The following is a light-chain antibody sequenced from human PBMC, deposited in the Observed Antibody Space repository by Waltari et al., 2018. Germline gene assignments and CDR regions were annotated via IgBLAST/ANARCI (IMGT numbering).Light chain of an antibody. Sequence: PGQSITISCTGTSSDVGGYNYVSWYQQHPGKAPKLMIFDVNNRPSGVSNRFSGSKSGNTASLTISGLQAEDEADYYCSAYISSSTLELFGGVTRLTVL. CDR2: DVN. J-gene: IGLJ2*01. CDR1: SSDVGGYNY. CDR3: SAYISSSTLEL. V-gene: IGLV2-14*03.